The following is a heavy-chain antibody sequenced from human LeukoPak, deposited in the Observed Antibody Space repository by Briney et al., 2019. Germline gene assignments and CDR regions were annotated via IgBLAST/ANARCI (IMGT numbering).Heavy chain of an antibody. CDR3: ARGGGWSGSNWFDP. CDR2: ISWKSGSI. Sequence: GRSLRLSCAASGFTFDDYAMHWVRQAPGKGLEWVSGISWKSGSIGYADSVKGRFTISRDNAKNSLYLQMNSLRAEDMALYYCARGGGWSGSNWFDPWGQGTLVTVSS. D-gene: IGHD3-3*01. J-gene: IGHJ5*02. V-gene: IGHV3-9*03. CDR1: GFTFDDYA.